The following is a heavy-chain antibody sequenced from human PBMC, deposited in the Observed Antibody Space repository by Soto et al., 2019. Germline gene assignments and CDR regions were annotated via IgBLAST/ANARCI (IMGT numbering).Heavy chain of an antibody. CDR2: LYSGGNS. J-gene: IGHJ5*02. Sequence: VGSLRLSCAASGFIVSSNYMSWVRQAPGKGLEWVSVLYSGGNSYYADSVKGRFTISRDNSRNTLFLQMNSLRVEDTAVYYCAGHDWFDPWGQGTMVTVSS. V-gene: IGHV3-66*01. CDR1: GFIVSSNY. CDR3: AGHDWFDP.